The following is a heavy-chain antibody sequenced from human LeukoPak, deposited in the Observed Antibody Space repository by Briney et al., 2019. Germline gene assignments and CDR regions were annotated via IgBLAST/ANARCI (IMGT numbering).Heavy chain of an antibody. CDR2: IKHDESEK. D-gene: IGHD3-16*01. CDR3: TRRLDD. CDR1: GFTFTSYS. Sequence: GGSLRLSCAASGFTFTSYSMNWVRQAPGKGLEWVANIKHDESEKNYLDSVKGRFTISRDNAQDSLYLQMNGLRVEDTAVYYCTRRLDDWGQGTLVTVSS. V-gene: IGHV3-7*01. J-gene: IGHJ4*02.